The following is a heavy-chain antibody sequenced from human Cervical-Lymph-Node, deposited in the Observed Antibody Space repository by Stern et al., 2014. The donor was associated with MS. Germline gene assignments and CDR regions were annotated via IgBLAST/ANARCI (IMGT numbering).Heavy chain of an antibody. D-gene: IGHD6-13*01. CDR3: ARSSSWYFDY. Sequence: QEQLVQSGTEVKKPGASVKVSCKTSGYTFTSHGISWVRQVPGQGLEWMGWITTHNGNTDYAQTVQDRVTLTTDTSTNIAYMELRSLRSDDTAVYYCARSSSWYFDYWGQGTRVAVSP. J-gene: IGHJ4*02. V-gene: IGHV1-18*01. CDR2: ITTHNGNT. CDR1: GYTFTSHG.